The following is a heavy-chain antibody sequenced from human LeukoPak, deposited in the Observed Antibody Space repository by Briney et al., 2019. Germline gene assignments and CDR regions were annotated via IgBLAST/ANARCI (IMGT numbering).Heavy chain of an antibody. CDR2: IYTSGST. V-gene: IGHV4-4*07. D-gene: IGHD2-2*01. CDR1: GGSISSYY. J-gene: IGHJ5*02. Sequence: PSETLSLTCTVSGGSISSYYWSWIRQPAGKGLEWIGRIYTSGSTNYNPSLKSRVTMSVDTSKNQFSLKLSSVTAADTAVYYCARDLGTGYCSSTSCPNWFDPWGQGTLVTVSS. CDR3: ARDLGTGYCSSTSCPNWFDP.